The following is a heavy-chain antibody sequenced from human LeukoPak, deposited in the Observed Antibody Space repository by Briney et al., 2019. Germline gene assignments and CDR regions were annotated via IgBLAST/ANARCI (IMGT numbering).Heavy chain of an antibody. Sequence: GGSLRLSCAASGFTFSSYGMHWVRQAPGKGLEWVAVIWYDGSNKYYADSVKGRFTISRDNSKNTLYLQMNSLRAEDTAVYYCARDSHYYDRFRFDYWGQGTLVTVSS. CDR2: IWYDGSNK. CDR1: GFTFSSYG. CDR3: ARDSHYYDRFRFDY. D-gene: IGHD3-22*01. V-gene: IGHV3-33*08. J-gene: IGHJ4*02.